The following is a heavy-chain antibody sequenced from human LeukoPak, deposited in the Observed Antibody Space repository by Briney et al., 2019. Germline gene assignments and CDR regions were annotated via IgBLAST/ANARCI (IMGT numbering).Heavy chain of an antibody. Sequence: SETLSLTCSVSGGSISSYYWGWIRQPPGRGLDYIGFIHFSGSTNYNPSLEGRVTISADTSTNQFSLKLNSVTAADTAVYYCARGGDYGDLRYFDYWGQGTLVTVSS. D-gene: IGHD4-17*01. V-gene: IGHV4-59*01. J-gene: IGHJ4*02. CDR3: ARGGDYGDLRYFDY. CDR1: GGSISSYY. CDR2: IHFSGST.